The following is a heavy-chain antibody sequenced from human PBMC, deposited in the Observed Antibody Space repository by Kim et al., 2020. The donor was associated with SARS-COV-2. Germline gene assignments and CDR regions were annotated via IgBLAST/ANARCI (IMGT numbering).Heavy chain of an antibody. CDR3: AREWFGELRGVDY. V-gene: IGHV4-34*01. Sequence: SETLSLTCAVYGGSFSGYYWSWIRQPPGKGLEWIGEINNSGSTNYNPSLKSRVTISVDTSKNQFSLKLSSVTAADTAVYYCAREWFGELRGVDYWGQGTLVTVSS. J-gene: IGHJ4*02. CDR2: INNSGST. D-gene: IGHD3-10*01. CDR1: GGSFSGYY.